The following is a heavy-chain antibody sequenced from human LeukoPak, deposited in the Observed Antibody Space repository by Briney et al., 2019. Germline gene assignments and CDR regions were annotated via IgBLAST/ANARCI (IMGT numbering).Heavy chain of an antibody. CDR3: AKGSYYDSSGSFYFDY. CDR1: GFTFDDYA. V-gene: IGHV3-9*01. D-gene: IGHD3-22*01. Sequence: PGGSLRLSCAASGFTFDDYAMRWVRQAPGKGLEWVSGISWNSGSIGYADSVKGRFTISRDNSKNTLYVQVNSLGTEDTAAYYCAKGSYYDSSGSFYFDYWGQGALVTVSS. J-gene: IGHJ4*02. CDR2: ISWNSGSI.